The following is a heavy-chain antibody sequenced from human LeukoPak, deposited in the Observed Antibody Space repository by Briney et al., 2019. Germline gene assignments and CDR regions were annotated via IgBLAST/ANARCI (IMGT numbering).Heavy chain of an antibody. V-gene: IGHV4-34*01. CDR1: GGSFSGYY. CDR3: ARGWGSSEL. Sequence: SETLSLTCAVYGGSFSGYYWSWIRQPPGKGLEWIGEISHSGSTNYNPSLKSRVTISVDTSKNQFSLKLSSVTAADTAVYYCARGWGSSELWGQGTLVTVSS. J-gene: IGHJ4*02. CDR2: ISHSGST. D-gene: IGHD6-13*01.